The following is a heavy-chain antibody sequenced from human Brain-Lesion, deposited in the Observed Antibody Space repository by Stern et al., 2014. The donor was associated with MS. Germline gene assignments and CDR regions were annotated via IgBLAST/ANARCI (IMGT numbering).Heavy chain of an antibody. V-gene: IGHV4-39*02. CDR1: GGSISSNSYY. J-gene: IGHJ4*02. CDR3: AKVWLGELPENPFDY. CDR2: IYYRGST. D-gene: IGHD3-10*01. Sequence: VQLVESGPGLVKPSETLSLTCTVSGGSISSNSYYWGWIRQPPGKGLEWIGGIYYRGSTYYNPSLKSRVTISKDTSKNLFPLTLKSGTAADTAVYFCAKVWLGELPENPFDYWGQGTLVTVSS.